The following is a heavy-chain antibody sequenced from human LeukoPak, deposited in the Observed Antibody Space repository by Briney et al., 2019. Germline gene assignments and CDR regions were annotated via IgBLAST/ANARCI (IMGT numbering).Heavy chain of an antibody. CDR1: GGSISRYL. V-gene: IGHV4-59*08. CDR2: IYYSGRT. J-gene: IGHJ6*02. Sequence: LGTLSLTRTVSGGSISRYLWSWIRQPPGKGLEGIGDIYYSGRTNYNPSLKSRVTISVDTSKNHFSLKLSSVTAADTAVYYCARHGCSGGSCYSVRVYYYYYGMDVWGQGTTVTVSS. D-gene: IGHD2-15*01. CDR3: ARHGCSGGSCYSVRVYYYYYGMDV.